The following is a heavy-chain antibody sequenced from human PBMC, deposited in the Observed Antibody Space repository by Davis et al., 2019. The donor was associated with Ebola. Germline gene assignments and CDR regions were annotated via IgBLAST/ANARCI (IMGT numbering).Heavy chain of an antibody. CDR2: MYSSENT. CDR3: ARAAHLPYYFDY. Sequence: SDPLSLPFTIPGGSISYSYWGWLRQPPGKGLKWIGYMYSSENTYYNPSLKSRVTISVDTSKNQFSLELSSVTAADTAVYYCARAAHLPYYFDYWGQGTLVTVSS. CDR1: GGSISYSY. J-gene: IGHJ4*02. V-gene: IGHV4-59*08. D-gene: IGHD6-25*01.